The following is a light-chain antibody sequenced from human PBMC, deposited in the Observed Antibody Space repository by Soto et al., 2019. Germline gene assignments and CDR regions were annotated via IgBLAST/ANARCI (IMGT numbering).Light chain of an antibody. J-gene: IGLJ1*01. CDR1: KNDIGVYDF. CDR2: EVV. Sequence: QSVLTQPPSASGSPGQSVTISCTGTKNDIGVYDFVSWYQHHPGKAPRLIIYEVVQRPSGVPDRFSGSKSGNTASLTVSGLQAAYEADYFCKSYAGSNTYVFGSGTKVTAL. V-gene: IGLV2-8*01. CDR3: KSYAGSNTYV.